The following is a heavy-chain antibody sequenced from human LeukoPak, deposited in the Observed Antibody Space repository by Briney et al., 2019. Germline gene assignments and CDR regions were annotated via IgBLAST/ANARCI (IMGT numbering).Heavy chain of an antibody. V-gene: IGHV3-48*01. CDR1: GFTFSSYS. CDR2: ISSSSSTI. J-gene: IGHJ6*03. Sequence: PGGSQRLSCAASGFTFSSYSMNWVRQAPGKGLEWVSYISSSSSTIYYADSVKGRFTISRDNAKNSLYLQMNSLRAEDTAVYYCARAVSYYDFWSGYYVGDYYYYMDVWGKGTTVTVSS. CDR3: ARAVSYYDFWSGYYVGDYYYYMDV. D-gene: IGHD3-3*01.